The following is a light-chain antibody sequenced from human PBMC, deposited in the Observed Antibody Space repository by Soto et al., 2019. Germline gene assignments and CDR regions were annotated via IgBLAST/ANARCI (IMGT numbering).Light chain of an antibody. J-gene: IGLJ1*01. Sequence: QSALTQPASVSGSPGQSITISCTGTSSDVGGYNYVSWYQQHPGKAPKFMIYDVSNRPSGVSNCFSGSKSGNTASLTISGLQAEDEADYYCSSYTSSSTLVFGTGTKLTVL. CDR2: DVS. CDR3: SSYTSSSTLV. CDR1: SSDVGGYNY. V-gene: IGLV2-14*01.